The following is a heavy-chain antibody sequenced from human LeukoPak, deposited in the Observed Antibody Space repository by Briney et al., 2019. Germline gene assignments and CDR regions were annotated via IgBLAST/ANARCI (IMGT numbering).Heavy chain of an antibody. CDR2: IWNDGITK. CDR1: GFTFSNNG. CDR3: VRAVKDREAAAGSDYFDS. D-gene: IGHD6-13*01. J-gene: IGHJ4*02. Sequence: GGSLRLSCAASGFTFSNNGMHRVRQAPGKGLEWVAVIWNDGITKYYADSVQGRFTISRDNSKNILYLQMSSLRADDTAVYYCVRAVKDREAAAGSDYFDSWGQGTLVIVSS. V-gene: IGHV3-33*01.